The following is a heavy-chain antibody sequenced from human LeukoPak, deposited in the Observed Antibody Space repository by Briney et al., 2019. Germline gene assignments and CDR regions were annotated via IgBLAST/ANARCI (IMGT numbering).Heavy chain of an antibody. CDR1: GGSISSYY. D-gene: IGHD3-3*02. CDR2: IYYSGST. Sequence: SETLSLTCTVSGGSISSYYWSWIRQPPGKGLEWIGYIYYSGSTYYNPSLKSRVTISVDTSKNQFSLELSSVTAADTAVYYCATHLTGLSLGLDYWGQGTLVTVSS. V-gene: IGHV4-59*08. CDR3: ATHLTGLSLGLDY. J-gene: IGHJ4*02.